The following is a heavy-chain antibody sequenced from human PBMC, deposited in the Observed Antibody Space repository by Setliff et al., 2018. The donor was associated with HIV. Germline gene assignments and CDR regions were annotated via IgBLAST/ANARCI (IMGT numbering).Heavy chain of an antibody. CDR3: AITSRGYSLQRGGAFDI. D-gene: IGHD3-22*01. CDR1: GGILSTYA. J-gene: IGHJ3*02. V-gene: IGHV1-69*05. Sequence: SVKVSCKASGGILSTYATIWVRQAPGQGLEWLGGIIPLFGRASYAQKFQGRVTITTDESTSRAYMELSSLRSEDTAVYYCAITSRGYSLQRGGAFDIWGQGTLVTVSS. CDR2: IIPLFGRA.